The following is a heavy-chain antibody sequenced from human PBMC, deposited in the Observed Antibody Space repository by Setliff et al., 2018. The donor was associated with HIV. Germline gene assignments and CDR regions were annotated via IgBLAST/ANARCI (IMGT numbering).Heavy chain of an antibody. CDR3: ARDIPHDYTFWRVSTQFDP. D-gene: IGHD5-12*01. J-gene: IGHJ5*02. CDR2: IIPILGVA. CDR1: GGTFSSYA. Sequence: GASVKVSCKPSGGTFSSYAITWVRQAPGQGLEWMGGIIPILGVANYAQKFQGRVTITADKSTTTAYMELSSLRSEDTAVYYCARDIPHDYTFWRVSTQFDPWGQGTLVTVSS. V-gene: IGHV1-69*10.